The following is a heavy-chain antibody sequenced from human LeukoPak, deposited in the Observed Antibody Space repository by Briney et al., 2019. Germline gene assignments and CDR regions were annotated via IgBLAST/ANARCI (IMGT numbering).Heavy chain of an antibody. CDR2: IYYSGST. CDR1: GGSITSYY. J-gene: IGHJ5*02. V-gene: IGHV4-59*08. D-gene: IGHD3-3*01. CDR3: ARVRVVNNWFDP. Sequence: SETLSLTCTVSGGSITSYYWSWIRQPPGKGLEWIGYIYYSGSTNYNPSLKSRVTISVDTSKNQFSLKLSSVTAADTAVYYCARVRVVNNWFDPWGQGTLVTVSS.